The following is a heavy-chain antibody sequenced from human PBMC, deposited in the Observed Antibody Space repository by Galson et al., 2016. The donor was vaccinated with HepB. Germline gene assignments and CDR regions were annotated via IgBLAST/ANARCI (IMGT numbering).Heavy chain of an antibody. CDR2: INPTVGST. CDR3: ARDRPTGDTLTRGSFVDLEPFRNWDSHYVMDV. Sequence: SVKVSCRASGYTLANFFVHWVRQAPGQGLEWMGIINPTVGSTHYAQKFQGRLTMTRDTSTSTIYMELSRLRSEDTAVYYCARDRPTGDTLTRGSFVDLEPFRNWDSHYVMDVWGQGTTVTVSS. D-gene: IGHD3-9*01. V-gene: IGHV1-46*01. CDR1: GYTLANFF. J-gene: IGHJ6*02.